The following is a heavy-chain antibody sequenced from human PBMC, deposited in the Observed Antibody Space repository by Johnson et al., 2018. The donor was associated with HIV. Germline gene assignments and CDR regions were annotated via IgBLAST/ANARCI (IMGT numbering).Heavy chain of an antibody. CDR3: ARAHLIFPKNAFDV. CDR1: GFTFSSYG. V-gene: IGHV3-30*02. CDR2: IRFDGSNK. J-gene: IGHJ3*01. Sequence: QVQLVESGGGVVRSGGSLRLSCAASGFTFSSYGMHWVRQAPGKGLAWVAFIRFDGSNKYYADSVKGRFTISRDNSKNTLYLQMNSLRAEDTAVYYCARAHLIFPKNAFDVWGQGAMVMVSS. D-gene: IGHD3-3*02.